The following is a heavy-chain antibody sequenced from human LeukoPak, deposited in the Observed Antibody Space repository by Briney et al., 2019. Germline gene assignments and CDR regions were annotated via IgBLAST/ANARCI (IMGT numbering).Heavy chain of an antibody. J-gene: IGHJ4*02. CDR3: AREGRYITSFTFDY. CDR2: IYSGGST. D-gene: IGHD5-18*01. Sequence: GGSLRLSCAGSGFTVSSNNMTWVRQAPGKGLDGGPVIYSGGSTYYADSVKGRFTIARDHSKNTLYLQMNSLRAEDTAVYYCAREGRYITSFTFDYWGQGTLVTVSS. CDR1: GFTVSSNN. V-gene: IGHV3-66*01.